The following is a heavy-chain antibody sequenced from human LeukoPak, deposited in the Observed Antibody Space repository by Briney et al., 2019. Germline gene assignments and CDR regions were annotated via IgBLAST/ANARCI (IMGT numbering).Heavy chain of an antibody. CDR1: GYTFTDYY. CDR2: INPDSGGT. Sequence: ASVKVSCKASGYTFTDYYVHWVRQAPGQGLEWMGWINPDSGGTNYAQKFQGRVTMTRDTSISTAYIELSRLRSDDTAVYYCARRDASGTYYFFDYWGQGTLVTVSS. J-gene: IGHJ4*02. V-gene: IGHV1-2*02. D-gene: IGHD3-10*01. CDR3: ARRDASGTYYFFDY.